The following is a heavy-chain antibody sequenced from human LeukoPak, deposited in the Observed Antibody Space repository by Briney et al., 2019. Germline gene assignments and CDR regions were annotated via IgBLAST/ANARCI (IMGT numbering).Heavy chain of an antibody. D-gene: IGHD2-21*01. CDR3: ARGVRIVVVIAIFGGLDAFDI. CDR1: GYTSTSYD. CDR2: RNPNRGKT. Sequence: GASVKVSCTASGYTSTSYDINWVRQATAQGLEWMGLRNPNRGKTGYAQKFQGRVTMTRNTSISTAYMELSSLRSEDTAVYYCARGVRIVVVIAIFGGLDAFDIWGQGTMVTVSS. V-gene: IGHV1-8*01. J-gene: IGHJ3*02.